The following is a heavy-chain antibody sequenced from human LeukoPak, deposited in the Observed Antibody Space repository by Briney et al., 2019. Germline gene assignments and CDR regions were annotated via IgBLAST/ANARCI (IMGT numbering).Heavy chain of an antibody. D-gene: IGHD3-3*01. CDR1: GFTFSSYA. CDR2: ISSSSSYI. CDR3: ARDFIIPRTFDY. V-gene: IGHV3-21*01. J-gene: IGHJ4*02. Sequence: GGSLRLSCAASGFTFSSYAMHWVRQAPGKGLEWVSSISSSSSYIYYADSVKGRFTISRDNAKNSLYLQMNSLRAEDTAVYYCARDFIIPRTFDYWGQGTLVTVSS.